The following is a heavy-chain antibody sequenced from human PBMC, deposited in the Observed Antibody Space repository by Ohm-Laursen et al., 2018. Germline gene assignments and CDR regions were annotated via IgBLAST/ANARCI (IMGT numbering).Heavy chain of an antibody. V-gene: IGHV4-59*01. CDR2: IYYGGST. Sequence: PSETLSLTCTVSGVSITQYYWSWIRQSPGKGLEWIGYIYYGGSTLYNPSLQDRVTISLDMANNQFSLKLSAVTATDTAIYYCARGNGPFTYWGQGTTVTVSS. CDR1: GVSITQYY. J-gene: IGHJ6*02. CDR3: ARGNGPFTY. D-gene: IGHD2-21*01.